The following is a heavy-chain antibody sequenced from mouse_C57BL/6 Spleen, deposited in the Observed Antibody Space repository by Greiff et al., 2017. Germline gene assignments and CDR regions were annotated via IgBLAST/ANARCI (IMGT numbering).Heavy chain of an antibody. D-gene: IGHD1-1*01. J-gene: IGHJ2*01. CDR3: ARHVGVTTVVAYRNFDY. V-gene: IGHV5-6*02. Sequence: EVKLVESGGDLVKPGGSLKLSCAASGFTFSSYGMSWVRQTPDKRLEWVATISSGGSYTYYPASVKGRFTISRDNAKNTLYLQMSSLKSEDTAMYYWARHVGVTTVVAYRNFDYWGQGTTLTVSS. CDR2: ISSGGSYT. CDR1: GFTFSSYG.